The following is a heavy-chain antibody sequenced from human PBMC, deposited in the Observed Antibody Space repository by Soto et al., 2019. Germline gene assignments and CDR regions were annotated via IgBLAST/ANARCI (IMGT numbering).Heavy chain of an antibody. CDR2: ISSSSSYI. CDR3: ARDIVQVVVAATYNWFDP. Sequence: KTWGALRLSCAASVFTCSSYSMNWVRQAPGKGLEWVSSISSSSSYIYYADPVKGRFTISRDNAKNSLYLQMNSLRAEDTAVYYCARDIVQVVVAATYNWFDPWGQGTLVTVSS. D-gene: IGHD2-15*01. CDR1: VFTCSSYS. V-gene: IGHV3-21*03. J-gene: IGHJ5*02.